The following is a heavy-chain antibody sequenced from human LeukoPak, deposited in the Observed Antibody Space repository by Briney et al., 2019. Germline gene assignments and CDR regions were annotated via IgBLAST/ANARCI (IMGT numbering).Heavy chain of an antibody. CDR2: VISSSSYI. Sequence: GGSLRLSCAASGFTFSTYSMNWVRQAPGKGLEWVSSVISSSSYIYYADSVKGRFTISRDNAKNSLYLQMNSLRAEDTAVYYCARDPQYCSGGSCYSFDYWGQGTLVTVSS. CDR1: GFTFSTYS. J-gene: IGHJ4*02. V-gene: IGHV3-21*01. CDR3: ARDPQYCSGGSCYSFDY. D-gene: IGHD2-15*01.